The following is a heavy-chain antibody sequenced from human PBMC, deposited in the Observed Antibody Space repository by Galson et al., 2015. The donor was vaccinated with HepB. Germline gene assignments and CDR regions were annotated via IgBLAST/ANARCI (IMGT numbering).Heavy chain of an antibody. CDR3: ARGGGYSYGYTDY. CDR2: INSDGSST. D-gene: IGHD5-18*01. Sequence: SLRLSCAASGFTFSSYWMHWVRQAPGKGLVWVSRINSDGSSTSYADSVKGRFTISRDNAKNTLYLQMNSLRAEDTAVYYCARGGGYSYGYTDYWGQGTLVTVSS. V-gene: IGHV3-74*01. J-gene: IGHJ4*02. CDR1: GFTFSSYW.